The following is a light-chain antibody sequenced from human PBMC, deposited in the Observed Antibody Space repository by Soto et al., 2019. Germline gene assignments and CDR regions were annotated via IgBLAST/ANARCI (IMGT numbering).Light chain of an antibody. CDR1: SSDVASYNL. CDR3: CSYAGSSTLV. J-gene: IGLJ1*01. CDR2: EVS. V-gene: IGLV2-23*02. Sequence: SVLTQPASVSGSPGQSITISCTGTSSDVASYNLVSWYQQHPGKAPKLMIYEVSKRPSGVSNRFSGSKSGNTASLTISGLQAEDEADYYCCSYAGSSTLVFGTGTKVTVL.